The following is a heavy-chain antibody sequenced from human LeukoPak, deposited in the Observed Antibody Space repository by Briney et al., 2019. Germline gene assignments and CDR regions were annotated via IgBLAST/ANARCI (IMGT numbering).Heavy chain of an antibody. CDR3: AILGRLRYFDWLLDY. V-gene: IGHV1-18*01. D-gene: IGHD3-9*01. J-gene: IGHJ4*02. Sequence: ASVKVSCKASGYTFTSYGINSVRQAPGQGLEWMGWISAYNGNTNYAQKLQGRVTMTTDTSTSTAYMELRSLRSDDTSVYYCAILGRLRYFDWLLDYWGQGTLVTVSS. CDR1: GYTFTSYG. CDR2: ISAYNGNT.